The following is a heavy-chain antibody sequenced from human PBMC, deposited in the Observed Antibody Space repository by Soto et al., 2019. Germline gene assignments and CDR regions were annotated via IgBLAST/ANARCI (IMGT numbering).Heavy chain of an antibody. J-gene: IGHJ6*01. CDR2: IYYSGST. D-gene: IGHD3-22*01. CDR1: GGSISSSSYY. Sequence: QLQLQESGPGLVKPSETLSLTCTVSGGSISSSSYYWGWIRQPPGKGLEWIGSIYYSGSTYYNPSLKSRVPISVDTSKNQFSLKLSAVTAADTAVYYCARRLYYDSSGFEGGGMDVW. V-gene: IGHV4-39*01. CDR3: ARRLYYDSSGFEGGGMDV.